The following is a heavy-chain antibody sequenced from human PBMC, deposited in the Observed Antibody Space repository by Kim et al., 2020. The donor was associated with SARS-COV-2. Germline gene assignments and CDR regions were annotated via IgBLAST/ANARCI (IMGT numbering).Heavy chain of an antibody. Sequence: SETLSLTCAVYGGSFSGYYWSWIRQPPGKGLEWIGEINHSGSTNYNPSLKSRVTISVDTSKNQFSLKLSSVTAADTAVYYCARGSPPPLFPRWLLARPWGAFDIWGQGTMVTVSS. CDR1: GGSFSGYY. CDR3: ARGSPPPLFPRWLLARPWGAFDI. J-gene: IGHJ3*02. V-gene: IGHV4-34*01. D-gene: IGHD3-22*01. CDR2: INHSGST.